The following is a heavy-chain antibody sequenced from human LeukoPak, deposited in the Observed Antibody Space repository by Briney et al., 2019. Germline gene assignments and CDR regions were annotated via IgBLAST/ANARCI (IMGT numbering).Heavy chain of an antibody. J-gene: IGHJ4*02. D-gene: IGHD2-21*02. Sequence: ASVKVSCKASGYTFTGYYMHWVRQALGQGLEWMGWINPNSGGTNYAQKFQGRVTMTRDTSISTAYMELSRLRSDDTAVHYCARAVVVAAIPVGGALDYWGQRTLVTVSS. CDR3: ARAVVVAAIPVGGALDY. V-gene: IGHV1-2*02. CDR1: GYTFTGYY. CDR2: INPNSGGT.